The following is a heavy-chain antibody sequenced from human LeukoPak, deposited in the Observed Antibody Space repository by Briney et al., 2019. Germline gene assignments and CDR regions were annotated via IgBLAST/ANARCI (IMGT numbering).Heavy chain of an antibody. Sequence: TSETLSLTCTVSGYSISTSYYWGWIRQPPGKGLEWIGSIYHSGNTYYNPSLKSRVTISVDTSKNQFSLKLSSVTAADTAVYYCARDGIVATITRYDYWGQGTLVTVSS. CDR1: GYSISTSYY. CDR2: IYHSGNT. D-gene: IGHD5-12*01. J-gene: IGHJ4*02. CDR3: ARDGIVATITRYDY. V-gene: IGHV4-38-2*02.